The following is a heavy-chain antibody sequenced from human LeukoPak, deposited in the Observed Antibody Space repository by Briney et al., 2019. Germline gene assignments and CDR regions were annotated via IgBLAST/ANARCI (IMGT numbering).Heavy chain of an antibody. CDR1: GFTFSSYA. V-gene: IGHV3-23*01. J-gene: IGHJ4*02. Sequence: PGGSLRLSCAASGFTFSSYAMTWVRQAPGKGLEWVSAISGSGDSTYYADSVKGRFTTSRDNAKNSLYLQMNSLRAEDTALYYCATHPQYGDYGYWGQGTLVTVSS. CDR3: ATHPQYGDYGY. CDR2: ISGSGDST. D-gene: IGHD4-17*01.